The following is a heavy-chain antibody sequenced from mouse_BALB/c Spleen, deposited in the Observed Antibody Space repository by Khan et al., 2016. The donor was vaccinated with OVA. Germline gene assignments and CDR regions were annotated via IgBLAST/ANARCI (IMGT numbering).Heavy chain of an antibody. CDR2: IFPGNSDT. D-gene: IGHD2-1*01. J-gene: IGHJ2*01. V-gene: IGHV1-5*01. CDR3: ASNGFGNYESWDY. CDR1: GYTFTNYW. Sequence: VQLKQSGTVLARPGASVTMSCKASGYTFTNYWMHWVKQRPGQGLEWIGTIFPGNSDTNYNQKFTGKAKLTAVTSTSTAYMELSSLTNEDSAVYYCASNGFGNYESWDYWGQGTTLTVSS.